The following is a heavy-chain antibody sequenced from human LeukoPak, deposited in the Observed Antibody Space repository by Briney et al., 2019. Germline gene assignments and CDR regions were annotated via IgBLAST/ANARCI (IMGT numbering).Heavy chain of an antibody. V-gene: IGHV3-23*01. CDR2: ISGSGGST. J-gene: IGHJ2*01. D-gene: IGHD4-17*01. Sequence: PGGSLRLPCAASGFTFSSYGMSWVRQAPGKGLEWVSTISGSGGSTYYADSVKGRFTISRDNSKNTLYLQMNSLRAEDTAVYYCAKPTDGDYPPPYWYFDLWGRGTLVTVSS. CDR1: GFTFSSYG. CDR3: AKPTDGDYPPPYWYFDL.